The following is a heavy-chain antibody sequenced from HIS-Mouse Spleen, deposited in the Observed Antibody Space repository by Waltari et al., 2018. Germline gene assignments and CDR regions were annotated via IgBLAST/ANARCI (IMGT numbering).Heavy chain of an antibody. CDR1: GCSISSTRYY. J-gene: IGHJ2*01. Sequence: QLQLQESGPGLVKPSETLSLTCPVSGCSISSTRYYWCRIRQPPGKGLEWIGSIYYSGSTYYNPSLKSRVTISVDTSKNQFSLKLSSVTAADTAVYYCAREIPYSSSWYDWYFDLWGRGTLVTVSS. CDR2: IYYSGST. CDR3: AREIPYSSSWYDWYFDL. D-gene: IGHD6-13*01. V-gene: IGHV4-39*07.